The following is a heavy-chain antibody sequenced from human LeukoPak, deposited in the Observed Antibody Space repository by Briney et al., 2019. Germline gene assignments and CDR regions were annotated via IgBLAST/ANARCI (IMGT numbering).Heavy chain of an antibody. CDR3: ARIVVTAKGNYFDY. J-gene: IGHJ4*02. D-gene: IGHD4-11*01. V-gene: IGHV2-70*11. CDR1: GFLLSTSGMC. CDR2: IDWDDDK. Sequence: SGPALVKPTQTLTLTCIFSGFLLSTSGMCVSWIRQPPGKALEWLARIDWDDDKHYRTSLKTRLTISKDTSKNQVVLTMTNMDPVDTATYYCARIVVTAKGNYFDYWGQGILVTVSS.